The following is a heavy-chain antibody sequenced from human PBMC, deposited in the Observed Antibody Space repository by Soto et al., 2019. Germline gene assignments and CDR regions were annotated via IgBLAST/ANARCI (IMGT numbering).Heavy chain of an antibody. CDR2: IYYSGST. CDR1: GGSINDFY. V-gene: IGHV4-59*01. D-gene: IGHD6-6*01. Sequence: SEALSVTXTVSGGSINDFYWSWIRQPPGKGLEWIGYIYYSGSTDYNPSLKGRVTISVDTSKNQFSLKLRSVTAADTAVYYCARVGGVAARTFDYWGQGTLVTAPQ. J-gene: IGHJ4*02. CDR3: ARVGGVAARTFDY.